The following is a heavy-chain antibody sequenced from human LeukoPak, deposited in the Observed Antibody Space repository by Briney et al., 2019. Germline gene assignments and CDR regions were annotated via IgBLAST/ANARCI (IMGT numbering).Heavy chain of an antibody. Sequence: ASVKVSCRASVGTFSSYAISWVRQAPGQGLEWMGGIIPIFGTANYAQKFQGRVTITADESTSTAYMELSSLRSEDTAVYYCARDRQSGFGELATWGQGTLVTVSS. V-gene: IGHV1-69*13. CDR2: IIPIFGTA. D-gene: IGHD3-10*01. CDR1: VGTFSSYA. J-gene: IGHJ5*02. CDR3: ARDRQSGFGELAT.